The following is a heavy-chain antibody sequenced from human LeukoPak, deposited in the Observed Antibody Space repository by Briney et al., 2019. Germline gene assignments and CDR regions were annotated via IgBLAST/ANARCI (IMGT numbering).Heavy chain of an antibody. Sequence: PSETLSLTCTVSGGSISNYYWSWIRQPPGKGLEWIGYIYYSGSTNYNPSLNSRVTISVDTSENQFSLKLSSVTAADTAVYYCARDNPIRGGNSLDYWGQGTLVTVSS. CDR3: ARDNPIRGGNSLDY. CDR1: GGSISNYY. V-gene: IGHV4-59*01. CDR2: IYYSGST. J-gene: IGHJ4*02. D-gene: IGHD4-23*01.